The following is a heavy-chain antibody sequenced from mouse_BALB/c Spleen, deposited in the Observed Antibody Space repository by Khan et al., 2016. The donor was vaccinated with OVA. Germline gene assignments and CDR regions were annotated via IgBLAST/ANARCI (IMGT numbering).Heavy chain of an antibody. CDR3: ARSTYDGNPYAMDY. CDR2: INPYNDGT. Sequence: EVQLQESGPELVKPGASVKMSCKASGYTFTSYVMHWVKQRPGQGLEWIGYINPYNDGTKYNEKFKGKATLTSDKSSSTSYMELSSLTSEDSAVYYGARSTYDGNPYAMDYWGQGTSVTVSS. V-gene: IGHV1S136*01. CDR1: GYTFTSYV. J-gene: IGHJ4*01. D-gene: IGHD2-10*01.